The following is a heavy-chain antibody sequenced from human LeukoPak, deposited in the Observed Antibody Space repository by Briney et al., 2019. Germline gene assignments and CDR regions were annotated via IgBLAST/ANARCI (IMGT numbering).Heavy chain of an antibody. Sequence: PSETLSLTCTVSGGPISSYYWSWIRQPPGKGLEWIGYIYYSGSTNYNPSLKSRVTISVDTSKNQFSLKLSSVTAAATAVYYCATRSYSSGWDFDYWGQGTLVTVSS. CDR3: ATRSYSSGWDFDY. D-gene: IGHD6-19*01. CDR2: IYYSGST. V-gene: IGHV4-59*08. CDR1: GGPISSYY. J-gene: IGHJ4*02.